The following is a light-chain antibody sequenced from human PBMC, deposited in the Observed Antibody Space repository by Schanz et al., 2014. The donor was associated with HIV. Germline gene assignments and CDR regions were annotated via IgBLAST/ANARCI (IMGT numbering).Light chain of an antibody. CDR1: QSVGGSQ. V-gene: IGKV3-20*01. Sequence: EIVLTQSPGRLSLSPGERATLSCRASQSVGGSQLAWFQLKRGQPPRLLIYGASSRATGIPDRFSGSGSGTDFTLTISRLEPEDFAVYYCQQYGSSPRTFGQGTKLEIK. CDR3: QQYGSSPRT. CDR2: GAS. J-gene: IGKJ2*01.